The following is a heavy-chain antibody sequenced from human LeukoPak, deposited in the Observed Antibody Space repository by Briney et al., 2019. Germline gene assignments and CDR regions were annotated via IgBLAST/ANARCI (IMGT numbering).Heavy chain of an antibody. J-gene: IGHJ4*02. D-gene: IGHD5-24*01. CDR2: VYYSGST. Sequence: SETLSLTCTVSGGSINNYYWSWIRQPPGKGLEWIGYVYYSGSTKYNPSLKSRVTTSVDTSKNQFSLKLDSVTAADTAVYYCTRHVENGIRWGQGTLVTVSS. CDR1: GGSINNYY. V-gene: IGHV4-59*01. CDR3: TRHVENGIR.